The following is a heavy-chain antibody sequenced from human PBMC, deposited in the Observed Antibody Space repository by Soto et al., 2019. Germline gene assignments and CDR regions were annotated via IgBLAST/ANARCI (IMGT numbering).Heavy chain of an antibody. CDR2: IWYDGSNK. Sequence: QVQLVESGGGVVQPGRSLRLSCAASGFTFSSYGMHWVRQAPGKGLEWVAVIWYDGSNKYYADSVKGRFTISRDNSKNTLYLRMNSLRAEDTAVYYCARDRRTLGRVDYWGQGTLVTVSS. CDR1: GFTFSSYG. V-gene: IGHV3-33*01. CDR3: ARDRRTLGRVDY. J-gene: IGHJ4*02.